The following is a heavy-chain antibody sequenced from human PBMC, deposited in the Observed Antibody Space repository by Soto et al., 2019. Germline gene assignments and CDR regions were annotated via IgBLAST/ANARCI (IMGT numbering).Heavy chain of an antibody. CDR3: ARVGAYYYDSSGYPFDY. J-gene: IGHJ4*02. CDR2: ISAYNGNT. V-gene: IGHV1-18*01. CDR1: GYTFTSYG. D-gene: IGHD3-22*01. Sequence: ASVKVSCKASGYTFTSYGISWLRQAPGQGLEWMGWISAYNGNTNYAQKLQGRVTMTTDTSTSTAYMELRSLRSDDTAVYYCARVGAYYYDSSGYPFDYWGQGTLVTVSS.